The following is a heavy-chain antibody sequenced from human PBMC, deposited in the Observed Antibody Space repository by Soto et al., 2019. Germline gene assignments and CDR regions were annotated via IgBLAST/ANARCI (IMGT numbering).Heavy chain of an antibody. CDR1: GYSFSSYG. D-gene: IGHD3-22*01. CDR2: ISGYHGDT. V-gene: IGHV1-18*04. J-gene: IGHJ4*02. Sequence: ASVKVSCKASGYSFSSYGISWVRQAPGQGLEWMGWISGYHGDTNYPQKLQGRVTITADESTNTAYMELSSLTSEDTAVYYCARSLDYHDYTGYSTVGVYFDYWGLGTLVTV. CDR3: ARSLDYHDYTGYSTVGVYFDY.